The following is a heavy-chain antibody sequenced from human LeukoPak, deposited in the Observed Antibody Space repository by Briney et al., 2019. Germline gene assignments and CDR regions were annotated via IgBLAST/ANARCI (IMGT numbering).Heavy chain of an antibody. CDR3: ARARAIWSGYYGYYYYYMDV. D-gene: IGHD3-3*01. Sequence: SETLSLTCAVSGGSFSGYYWSWIRQPPGKGLEWIGEINHSGSTNYNPSLKSRVTISVDTSKNQFSLKLSSVTAADTAVYYCARARAIWSGYYGYYYYYMDVWGKGTTVTVSS. V-gene: IGHV4-34*01. J-gene: IGHJ6*03. CDR1: GGSFSGYY. CDR2: INHSGST.